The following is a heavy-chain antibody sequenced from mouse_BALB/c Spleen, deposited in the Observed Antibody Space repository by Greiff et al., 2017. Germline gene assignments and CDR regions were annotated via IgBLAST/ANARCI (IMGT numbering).Heavy chain of an antibody. V-gene: IGHV1-54*01. J-gene: IGHJ3*01. CDR2: INPGSGGT. D-gene: IGHD2-1*01. CDR3: ARGGDYGNSAWFAY. Sequence: QVQLQQSGAELVRPGTSVKVSCKASGYAFTNYLIEWVKQRPGQGLEWIGVINPGSGGTNYNEKFKGKATLTADKSSSTAYMQLSSLTSYDSAVYFCARGGDYGNSAWFAYWGQGTLVTVSA. CDR1: GYAFTNYL.